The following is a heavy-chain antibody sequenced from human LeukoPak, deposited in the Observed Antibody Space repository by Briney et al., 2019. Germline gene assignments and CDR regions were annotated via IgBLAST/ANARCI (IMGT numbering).Heavy chain of an antibody. Sequence: ASVKVSCKASGFTFTGYYMHWVRQAPGQGLEWMGWINPNSGGTNYAQKFQGRVTMTRDTSISTAYMELSRLRSDDTAVYYCARERTTWELLPPLEYWGQGTLVTVSS. CDR2: INPNSGGT. V-gene: IGHV1-2*02. D-gene: IGHD1-26*01. J-gene: IGHJ4*02. CDR3: ARERTTWELLPPLEY. CDR1: GFTFTGYY.